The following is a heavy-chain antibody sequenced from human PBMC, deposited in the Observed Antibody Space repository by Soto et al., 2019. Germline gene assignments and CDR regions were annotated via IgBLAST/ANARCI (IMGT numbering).Heavy chain of an antibody. CDR1: GYTFTSYA. D-gene: IGHD3-10*01. J-gene: IGHJ6*02. Sequence: ASVKVSCKASGYTFTSYAMHWVRQAPGQRLEWMGWINAGNGNTKYSQKFQGRVTITRDTSASTAYMELSSLRSEDTALYYCTKVRDYYYYGMDGWGQGTTVTVSS. CDR3: TKVRDYYYYGMDG. V-gene: IGHV1-3*01. CDR2: INAGNGNT.